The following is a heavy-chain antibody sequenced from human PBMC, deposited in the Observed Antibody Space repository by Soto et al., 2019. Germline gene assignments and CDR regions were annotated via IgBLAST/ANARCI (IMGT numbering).Heavy chain of an antibody. Sequence: EVQLVESGGGLVKPGGSLRLSCAASGFTFSSYSMNWVRQAPGKGLEWVSSISSSSSYIYYADSVKGRFTISRDNAKNSLYLQMNRLGAEDTAVYYCARVVDYYDPYYYYGMDVWGQGTTVTVSS. CDR1: GFTFSSYS. D-gene: IGHD3-22*01. V-gene: IGHV3-21*01. J-gene: IGHJ6*02. CDR2: ISSSSSYI. CDR3: ARVVDYYDPYYYYGMDV.